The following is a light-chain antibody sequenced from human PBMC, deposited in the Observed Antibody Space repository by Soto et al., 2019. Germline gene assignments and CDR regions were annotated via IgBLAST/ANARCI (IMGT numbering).Light chain of an antibody. CDR1: QSVSSNY. J-gene: IGKJ3*01. V-gene: IGKV3-20*01. CDR3: QQYGSSPFT. CDR2: GAS. Sequence: EIVLTQSPGTLSLSPGERATLSCRASQSVSSNYLTWYQQKPGQAPRLLIYGASSRATGIADRFSGSGSGTDLTLTISRLEPEDFAVYYCQQYGSSPFTFGPGTKVDIK.